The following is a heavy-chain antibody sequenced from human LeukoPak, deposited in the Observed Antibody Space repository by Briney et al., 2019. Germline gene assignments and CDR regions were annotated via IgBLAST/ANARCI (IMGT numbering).Heavy chain of an antibody. D-gene: IGHD3-10*01. Sequence: PSETLSLTCAVSGGSISSSNWWSWVRQTLGKGQEWIGEIYHSGSTNYNPSLKSRVTISVDKSKNQFSLKLSSVTAADTAVYYCASYGLGYFDLWGRGTLVTVSS. CDR2: IYHSGST. V-gene: IGHV4-4*02. CDR3: ASYGLGYFDL. J-gene: IGHJ2*01. CDR1: GGSISSSNW.